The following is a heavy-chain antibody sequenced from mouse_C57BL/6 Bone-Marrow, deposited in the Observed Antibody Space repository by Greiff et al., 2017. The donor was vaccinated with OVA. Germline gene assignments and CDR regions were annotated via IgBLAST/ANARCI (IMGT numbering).Heavy chain of an antibody. Sequence: EVQRVESGGGLVKPGGSLKLSCAASGFTFSDYGMHWVRPAPEKGLEWVAYISSGSSTIYYADTVKGRFTISRDNAKNTLYLQMSSLRSEDTALYYGARHHYYGRRGYAMDYWGQGTSGTVSS. CDR2: ISSGSSTI. CDR3: ARHHYYGRRGYAMDY. V-gene: IGHV5-17*03. J-gene: IGHJ4*01. CDR1: GFTFSDYG. D-gene: IGHD1-1*01.